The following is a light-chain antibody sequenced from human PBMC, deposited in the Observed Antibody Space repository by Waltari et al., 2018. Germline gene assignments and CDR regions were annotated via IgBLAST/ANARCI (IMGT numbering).Light chain of an antibody. CDR2: KDN. CDR3: AAWDDSDGGRVV. CDR1: TSHIGKNF. J-gene: IGLJ2*01. Sequence: QSVMTQPPSLSGTPGQTVTISCSGRTSHIGKNFVFWYQQLAGTAPKLLIYKDNPRPSGVPDRLSGSKSGTSASLAISGLQSDDEADYYCAAWDDSDGGRVVFGGGTTLTVL. V-gene: IGLV1-47*01.